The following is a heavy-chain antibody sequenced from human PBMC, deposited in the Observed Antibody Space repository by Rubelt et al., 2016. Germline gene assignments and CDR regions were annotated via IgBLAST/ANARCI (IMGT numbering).Heavy chain of an antibody. CDR1: GGSINSYY. Sequence: QVQLQESGPGLVLVKPSETLSLTCSVSGGSINSYYWSWIRQPPGKGLEWIGYMFYSGSTKSNPSLKSRVTVSVDTSENQFSLKLNSVTAADTAVYYCARDSDIKWFYAWGQGTLVTVSS. D-gene: IGHD6-25*01. CDR2: MFYSGST. J-gene: IGHJ5*02. V-gene: IGHV4-59*12. CDR3: ARDSDIKWFYA.